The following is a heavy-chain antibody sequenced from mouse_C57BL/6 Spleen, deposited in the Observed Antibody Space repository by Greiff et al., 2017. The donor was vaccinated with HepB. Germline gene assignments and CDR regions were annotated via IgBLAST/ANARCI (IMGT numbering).Heavy chain of an antibody. Sequence: EVMLVESGGDLVKPGGSLKLSCAASGFTFSSYGMSWVRQTPDKRLEWVATISSGGSYTYYPDSVKGRFTISRDNAKNTLYLQMSSLKSEDKAMYYCARKGDYGRFAYWGQGTLVTVSA. J-gene: IGHJ3*01. CDR3: ARKGDYGRFAY. D-gene: IGHD2-4*01. V-gene: IGHV5-6*02. CDR1: GFTFSSYG. CDR2: ISSGGSYT.